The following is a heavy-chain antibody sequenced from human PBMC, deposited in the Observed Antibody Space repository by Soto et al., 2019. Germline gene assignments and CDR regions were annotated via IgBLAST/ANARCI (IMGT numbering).Heavy chain of an antibody. CDR2: ISGNGGST. V-gene: IGHV3-23*01. Sequence: GGSLRLSCAASGFTFSSYAMSWVRQAPGKGLEWVSAISGNGGSTYYADSVKGRFTISRDNSKNTLYLQMNSLRAEDTAVYYCAKGPDSYGYLYYYYGMVVCCQTPTVTVSS. D-gene: IGHD5-18*01. CDR1: GFTFSSYA. J-gene: IGHJ6*02. CDR3: AKGPDSYGYLYYYYGMVV.